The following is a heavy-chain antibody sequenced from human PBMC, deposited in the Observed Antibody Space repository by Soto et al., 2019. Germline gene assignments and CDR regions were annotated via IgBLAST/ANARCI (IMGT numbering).Heavy chain of an antibody. CDR3: ASREVVRAASYYYYGMDV. CDR2: IIPIFGTA. Sequence: SVKFSCKASGVTFSSYAISWVRQAPGQGLECMGGIIPIFGTANYAQKFQGRVTITADKSTSTAYMELSSLRSEDTAVYYCASREVVRAASYYYYGMDVLSQWTTGTV. D-gene: IGHD2-2*01. V-gene: IGHV1-69*06. CDR1: GVTFSSYA. J-gene: IGHJ6*02.